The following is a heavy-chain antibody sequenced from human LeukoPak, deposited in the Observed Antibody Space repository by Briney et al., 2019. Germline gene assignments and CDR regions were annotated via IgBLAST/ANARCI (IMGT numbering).Heavy chain of an antibody. V-gene: IGHV4-31*03. CDR2: IYYSGST. CDR1: GGSISSGGYY. CDR3: ARDRRFGDYLDAFDI. D-gene: IGHD4-17*01. J-gene: IGHJ3*02. Sequence: SETLSLTCTVSGGSISSGGYYWSWIRQHPGKGLEWIGYIYYSGSTYYNPSLKSRVTISVDTSKYQFSLKLSSVTAADTAVYYCARDRRFGDYLDAFDIWGQGTMVTVSS.